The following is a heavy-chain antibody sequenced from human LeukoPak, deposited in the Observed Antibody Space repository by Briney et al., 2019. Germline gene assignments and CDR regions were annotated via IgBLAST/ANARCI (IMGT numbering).Heavy chain of an antibody. CDR2: IRSKANSYAT. V-gene: IGHV3-73*01. CDR1: GFTFSGSA. D-gene: IGHD3-16*02. CDR3: TTLGLSTDY. J-gene: IGHJ4*02. Sequence: GGSLRLSCTASGFTFSGSAMHWVRQASGKGLDWVGRIRSKANSYATAYAASVKGRFTISRDDSKNTAYLQMNSLKTEDTAVYYCTTLGLSTDYWGQGTLVTVSS.